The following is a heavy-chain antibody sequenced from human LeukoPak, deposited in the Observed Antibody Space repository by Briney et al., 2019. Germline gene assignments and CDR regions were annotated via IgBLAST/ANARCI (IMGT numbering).Heavy chain of an antibody. Sequence: PGGSLRLSCAASGFSFGNYAMNWVRQAPEKGLEWVSAISGSSAITYYTDSVRGRFTISRDNSKNTLYLQLNSLTVEDTAVYYCAKDRPEWVGTLNWFDPWGQGTLVTVSS. CDR2: ISGSSAIT. CDR3: AKDRPEWVGTLNWFDP. V-gene: IGHV3-23*01. CDR1: GFSFGNYA. D-gene: IGHD1-26*01. J-gene: IGHJ5*02.